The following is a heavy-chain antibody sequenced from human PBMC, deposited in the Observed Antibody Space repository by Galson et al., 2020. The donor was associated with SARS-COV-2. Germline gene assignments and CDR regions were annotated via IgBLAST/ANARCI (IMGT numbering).Heavy chain of an antibody. CDR1: GFSLNTSGVG. CDR3: AHGQAKVTRGYFDY. D-gene: IGHD4-17*01. J-gene: IGHJ4*02. Sequence: KMSGPTLVKPTQTLTLTCTFSGFSLNTSGVGVGWIRQPPGKALEWLAPIYWDDDKRYSPSLKSRLTITKDTSKNQVVLTMTNMDPVDTATYYCAHGQAKVTRGYFDYWGQGTLVAVSS. V-gene: IGHV2-5*02. CDR2: IYWDDDK.